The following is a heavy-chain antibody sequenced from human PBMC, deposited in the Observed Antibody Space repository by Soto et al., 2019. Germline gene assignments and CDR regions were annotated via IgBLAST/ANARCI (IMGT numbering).Heavy chain of an antibody. Sequence: PGESLKISFKGSGYSFTSYWISWVRQMPGKGLEWMGRIDPSDSYTNYSPSFQGHVTISADKSISTAYLQWSSLKASDTAMYYCARGAGISPSHYYYGMDVWGQGTTVTVSS. CDR1: GYSFTSYW. V-gene: IGHV5-10-1*01. J-gene: IGHJ6*02. CDR2: IDPSDSYT. D-gene: IGHD6-19*01. CDR3: ARGAGISPSHYYYGMDV.